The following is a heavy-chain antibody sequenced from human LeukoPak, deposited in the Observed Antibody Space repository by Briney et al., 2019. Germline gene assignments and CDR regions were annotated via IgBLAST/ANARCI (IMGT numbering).Heavy chain of an antibody. D-gene: IGHD3-10*01. CDR2: IYTSGST. J-gene: IGHJ4*02. CDR1: GGSISSYY. V-gene: IGHV4-4*07. Sequence: SETLSLTCTVSGGSISSYYWSWIRQPAGKGLEWIGRIYTSGSTNYNPSLKSRVTMSVDTSKNKFSLKLSSVTAADTAVYYCARGENLYYYGSGRKYYFDYWGQGTLVTVSS. CDR3: ARGENLYYYGSGRKYYFDY.